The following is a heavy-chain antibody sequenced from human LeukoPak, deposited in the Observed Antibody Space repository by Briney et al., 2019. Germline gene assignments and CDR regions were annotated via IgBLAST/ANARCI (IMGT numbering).Heavy chain of an antibody. J-gene: IGHJ6*02. D-gene: IGHD3-22*01. CDR1: GFTFSSYA. CDR2: ISGSGGST. CDR3: ASGRDYYDSSGYISYYYGMDV. V-gene: IGHV3-23*01. Sequence: GGSLRLSCAASGFTFSSYAMSWVRQAPGKGLEWVSAISGSGGSTYYADSVKGRFTIFRDNSKNSLYLQMNSLRAEDTAVYYCASGRDYYDSSGYISYYYGMDVWGQGTTVTVSS.